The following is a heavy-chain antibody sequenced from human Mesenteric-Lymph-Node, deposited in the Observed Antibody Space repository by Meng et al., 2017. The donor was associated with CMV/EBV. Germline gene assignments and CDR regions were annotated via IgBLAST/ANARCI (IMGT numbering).Heavy chain of an antibody. Sequence: SVKVSCKASGGSLRSYVISWVRQAPGQGLEWMGGIIPIFGTANYAQKFQGRVTITTDESTSTAYMELSSLRSEDTAVYYCARDIMADIVVVPADFHYYGMDVWGQGTTVTVSS. V-gene: IGHV1-69*05. D-gene: IGHD2-2*01. CDR1: GGSLRSYV. J-gene: IGHJ6*02. CDR2: IIPIFGTA. CDR3: ARDIMADIVVVPADFHYYGMDV.